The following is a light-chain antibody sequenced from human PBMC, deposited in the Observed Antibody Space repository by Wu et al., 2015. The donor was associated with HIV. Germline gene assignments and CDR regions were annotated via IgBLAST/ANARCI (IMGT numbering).Light chain of an antibody. V-gene: IGKV3D-20*02. CDR3: QQRSNLWT. Sequence: EIVLTQSPGTLSLSPGERATLSCRASQSVSSSYLAWYQQKPGQAPRLLIYGASSRATGIPDRFSGSGSGTDFTLTISRLEPEDFAVYYCQQRSNLWTFGQGTKVEIK. CDR1: QSVSSSY. CDR2: GAS. J-gene: IGKJ1*01.